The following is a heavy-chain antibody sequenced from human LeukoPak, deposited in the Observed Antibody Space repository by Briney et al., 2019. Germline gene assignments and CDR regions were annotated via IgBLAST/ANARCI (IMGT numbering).Heavy chain of an antibody. CDR3: ARSSPDYGDYEYYFDY. J-gene: IGHJ4*02. CDR2: ISSSSSYI. Sequence: GGSLRLSCAASGFTFSSYSMNWVRQAPGKGLEWVSSISSSSSYIYYADSVKGRFTISRDNAKNSLYLQMKSLRAEDTAVYYCARSSPDYGDYEYYFDYWGQGTLVTVSS. CDR1: GFTFSSYS. V-gene: IGHV3-21*01. D-gene: IGHD4-17*01.